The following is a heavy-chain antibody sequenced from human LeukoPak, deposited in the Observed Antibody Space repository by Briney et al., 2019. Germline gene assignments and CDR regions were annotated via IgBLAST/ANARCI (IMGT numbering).Heavy chain of an antibody. CDR2: IHYEGTNG. CDR3: AKDYYGSGSIIDD. CDR1: GFEFSSYG. D-gene: IGHD3-10*01. V-gene: IGHV3-30*02. J-gene: IGHJ4*02. Sequence: GGSLRLSCAASGFEFSSYGMHWVRQAPGKGLEWVVFIHYEGTNGYYADSVKGRFTISRDNSKNTLYVQMNSLRTEDTALYYCAKDYYGSGSIIDDWGQGTLVTVSS.